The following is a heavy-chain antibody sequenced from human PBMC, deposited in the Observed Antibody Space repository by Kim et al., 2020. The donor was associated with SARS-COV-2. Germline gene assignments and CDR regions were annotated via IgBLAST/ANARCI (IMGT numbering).Heavy chain of an antibody. J-gene: IGHJ4*02. CDR1: GFTFSSYA. CDR2: ISYDGSNK. CDR3: ARDRTNFPAYGSGKV. V-gene: IGHV3-30-3*01. Sequence: GGSLRPSCAASGFTFSSYAMHWVRQAPGKGLEWVAVISYDGSNKYYADSVKGRFTISRDNSKNTLYLQMNSLRAEDTAVYYCARDRTNFPAYGSGKVWGQGPLVTVSS. D-gene: IGHD3-10*01.